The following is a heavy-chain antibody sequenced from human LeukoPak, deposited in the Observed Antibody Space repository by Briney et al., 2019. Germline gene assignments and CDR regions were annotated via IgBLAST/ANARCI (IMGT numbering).Heavy chain of an antibody. CDR3: ARAQHCSSTSCYPPQYYFDY. Sequence: SETLSLTCAVYGGSFSGYYWSWIRQPPGKGLEWIGEINHSGSTNYNPSLKSRVTISVDTSKNQFSLKLSSVTAADTAVYYCARAQHCSSTSCYPPQYYFDYWGQGTLVTVSS. CDR2: INHSGST. D-gene: IGHD2-2*01. J-gene: IGHJ4*02. V-gene: IGHV4-34*01. CDR1: GGSFSGYY.